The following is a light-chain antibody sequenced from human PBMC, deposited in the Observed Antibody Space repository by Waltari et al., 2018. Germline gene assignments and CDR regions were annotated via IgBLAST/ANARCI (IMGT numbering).Light chain of an antibody. V-gene: IGKV3-20*01. CDR1: QSVSNSY. CDR2: GAS. Sequence: EIVLTQSPGTLSLSPGERATLSYRASQSVSNSYLAWYQHKPGQAPRLLIYGASTRATGIPDRFSGSGSGTDFTLTISRLDPEDFAVYYCQQYGDSPLTFGGGTKVEIE. CDR3: QQYGDSPLT. J-gene: IGKJ4*01.